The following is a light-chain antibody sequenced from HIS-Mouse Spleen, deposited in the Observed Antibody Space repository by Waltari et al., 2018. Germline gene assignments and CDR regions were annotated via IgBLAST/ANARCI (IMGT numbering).Light chain of an antibody. CDR3: QQYNNWPPMIA. Sequence: EIVMTQSPATLSVSPGERATLSFRSSQSVRRIIAWYQQKPGQAPRLLIYGASIRATGIPARFSGSGSGTEFTLTISILQSEDFAVYYCQQYNNWPPMIAFGQGTRLEIK. CDR1: QSVRRI. V-gene: IGKV3D-15*03. CDR2: GAS. J-gene: IGKJ5*01.